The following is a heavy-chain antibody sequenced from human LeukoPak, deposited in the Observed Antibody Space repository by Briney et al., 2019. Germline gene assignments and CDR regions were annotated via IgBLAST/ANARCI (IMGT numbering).Heavy chain of an antibody. CDR1: GFTLSTYE. J-gene: IGHJ4*02. Sequence: QAGGSLRLSCAASGFTLSTYEMLWLRPPPGKGLEWVAYINEGGAGTHYAGSVKGRFSISRDNANNSLYLQMNSLRAEDSAVYYCARAFNSHRPISGAGGAGLEWRQGTLAIVSS. V-gene: IGHV3-48*03. CDR3: ARAFNSHRPISGAGGAGLE. D-gene: IGHD3-3*01. CDR2: INEGGAGT.